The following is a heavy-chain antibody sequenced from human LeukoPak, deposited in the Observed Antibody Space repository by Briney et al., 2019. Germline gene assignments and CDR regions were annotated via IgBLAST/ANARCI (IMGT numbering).Heavy chain of an antibody. CDR2: YSSTGDS. V-gene: IGHV4-59*01. CDR1: SDSIGNYY. Sequence: SETLSLTCTVSSDSIGNYYWTWIRQSPGKRLEWHGYYSSTGDSEYNPSLKSRVTMSVDMSKNQFSLKLTSVTAADTAVYFCARGYHWNYGWFDPWGQGTLVTVSS. J-gene: IGHJ5*02. CDR3: ARGYHWNYGWFDP. D-gene: IGHD1-7*01.